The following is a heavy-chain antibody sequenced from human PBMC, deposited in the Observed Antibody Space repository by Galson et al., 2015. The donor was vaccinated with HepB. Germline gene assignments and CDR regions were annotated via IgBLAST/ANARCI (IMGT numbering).Heavy chain of an antibody. Sequence: SLRLSCAASGLSFGSYSMNWVRQAPGKGLEWVAYVSSGSTGRYYADSEKGRFTIYRDNAKKSLYLHMASLRPEDTAVYYCAKNPSSYDYYSMDVWGQGTTVTVSS. V-gene: IGHV3-48*01. CDR2: VSSGSTGR. J-gene: IGHJ6*02. CDR3: AKNPSSYDYYSMDV. CDR1: GLSFGSYS.